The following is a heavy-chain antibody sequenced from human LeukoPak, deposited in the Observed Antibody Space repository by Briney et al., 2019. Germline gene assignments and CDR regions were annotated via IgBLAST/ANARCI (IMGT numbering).Heavy chain of an antibody. CDR2: INSDGSST. J-gene: IGHJ4*02. CDR1: GFTFSSYW. V-gene: IGHV3-74*01. CDR3: ARGMATMKLDY. D-gene: IGHD5-24*01. Sequence: GGSLRLSCAASGFTFSSYWMHWVRQAPGKGLVWVSRINSDGSSTSYADSVKGRSTISRDNAKNTLYLQMNSLRAEDTAVYYCARGMATMKLDYWGQGTLVTVSS.